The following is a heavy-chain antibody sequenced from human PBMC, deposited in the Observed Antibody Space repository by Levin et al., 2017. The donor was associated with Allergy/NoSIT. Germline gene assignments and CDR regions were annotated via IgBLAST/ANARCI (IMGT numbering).Heavy chain of an antibody. CDR1: GFNFGYTW. V-gene: IGHV3-7*01. CDR3: ARLRPVNFFDY. CDR2: IKLDGSER. Sequence: SCAASGFNFGYTWMSLVRQAPGKGLEWVASIKLDGSERYYVESVKGRFTISRDNAKNSLYLQMHNLRVEDTAVYYCARLRPVNFFDYWGQGVLVSVSP. D-gene: IGHD3-9*01. J-gene: IGHJ4*02.